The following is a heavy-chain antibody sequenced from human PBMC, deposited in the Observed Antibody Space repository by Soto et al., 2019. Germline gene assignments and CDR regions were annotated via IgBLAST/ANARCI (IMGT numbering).Heavy chain of an antibody. Sequence: KTSETLSLTCSVSGGSISSGAYYWSWIRQHPGKGLEWIGYIYYSGSTYYNPSLKSRVSISIDTSKNQFSLTLNSVTAADTAVYYCARERAGDRSGYYLDYWGQGTLVTVSS. J-gene: IGHJ4*02. D-gene: IGHD3-22*01. CDR3: ARERAGDRSGYYLDY. CDR2: IYYSGST. V-gene: IGHV4-31*03. CDR1: GGSISSGAYY.